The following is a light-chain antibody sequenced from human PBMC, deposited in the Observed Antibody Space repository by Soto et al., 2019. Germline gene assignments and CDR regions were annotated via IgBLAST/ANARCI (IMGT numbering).Light chain of an antibody. V-gene: IGLV6-57*02. CDR3: QSYDSTNVI. Sequence: NFMLTQPHSVSESPGKTVTISCTGSSGSIASNYVQWYQQRPGSAPTNVIYHDNQRPSGVPDRFSGSIDSSSNSASLTISGLKTEDEADYYCQSYDSTNVIFGGGTKLTVL. J-gene: IGLJ2*01. CDR1: SGSIASNY. CDR2: HDN.